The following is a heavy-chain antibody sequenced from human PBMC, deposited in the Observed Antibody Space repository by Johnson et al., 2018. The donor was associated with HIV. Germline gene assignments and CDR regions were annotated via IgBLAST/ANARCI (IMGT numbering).Heavy chain of an antibody. CDR1: GFTVSSNY. D-gene: IGHD3-22*01. Sequence: VQLVESGGGLVQPGGSLRLSCAASGFTVSSNYMSWVRQAPGKGLEWVSVIYSGGSTYYADSVKGRFTIPRDNYKNTLYLQMNSLRAEDTAVYYCARGPPMIVVGMGAFDIWGQGTMVTVSS. V-gene: IGHV3-66*01. CDR2: IYSGGST. J-gene: IGHJ3*02. CDR3: ARGPPMIVVGMGAFDI.